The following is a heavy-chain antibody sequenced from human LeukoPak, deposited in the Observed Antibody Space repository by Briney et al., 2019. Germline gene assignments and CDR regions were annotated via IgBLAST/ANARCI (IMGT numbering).Heavy chain of an antibody. CDR2: IWYDGSNK. J-gene: IGHJ6*04. V-gene: IGHV3-33*01. D-gene: IGHD2-15*01. CDR3: ARDRGCSGGSCYSNYYYYGMDV. Sequence: GRSLRLSCAASGFTFSSYGMHWVRQAPGKGLEWVAVIWYDGSNKYYADSVKGRFTISRDNSKNTLYLQMNSLRAEDTAVYHCARDRGCSGGSCYSNYYYYGMDVWGKGTTVTVSS. CDR1: GFTFSSYG.